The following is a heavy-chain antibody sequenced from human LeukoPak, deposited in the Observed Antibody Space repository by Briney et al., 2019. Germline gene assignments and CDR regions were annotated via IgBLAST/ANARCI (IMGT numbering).Heavy chain of an antibody. V-gene: IGHV4-61*02. J-gene: IGHJ5*02. CDR3: ARNRYYYGSGNYGVPNWFDP. CDR1: GGSISSGSYY. Sequence: SETLSLTCTVSGGSISSGSYYWSWIRPPAGKGLEWIGRIYTSGNTNYNPSLKSRVTLSVDTSKNQFSLKLTSVTAADTAVYYCARNRYYYGSGNYGVPNWFDPCGQGTLVTVSS. D-gene: IGHD3-10*01. CDR2: IYTSGNT.